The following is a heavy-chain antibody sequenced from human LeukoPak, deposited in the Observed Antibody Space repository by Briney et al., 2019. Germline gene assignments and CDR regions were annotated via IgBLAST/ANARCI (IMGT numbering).Heavy chain of an antibody. CDR1: GYTFTSYG. J-gene: IGHJ6*04. V-gene: IGHV1-18*04. Sequence: ASVKVSCKASGYTFTSYGINWVRQAPGQGLEWMGWISAYNGNTNYAQKLQGRVTMTTDTSTSTAYMELRSLRSDDTAVYYCARDRGQQLVLGTRYYYGMDVWGKGTTVTVSS. D-gene: IGHD6-13*01. CDR3: ARDRGQQLVLGTRYYYGMDV. CDR2: ISAYNGNT.